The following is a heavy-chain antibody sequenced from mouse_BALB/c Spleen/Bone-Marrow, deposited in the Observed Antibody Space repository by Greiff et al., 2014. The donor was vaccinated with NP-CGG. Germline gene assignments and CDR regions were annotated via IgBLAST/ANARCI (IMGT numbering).Heavy chain of an antibody. CDR1: GFSLTSFG. CDR2: IWSGGST. V-gene: IGHV2-2*02. CDR3: ARGAPYYRYHWYFDV. J-gene: IGHJ1*01. D-gene: IGHD2-14*01. Sequence: VKLMESGPGLVQPSQSLSITCTVSGFSLTSFGVHWVRQSPGKGLEWLGVIWSGGSTDYNAAFISRLSISKDNSKSQVFFKMNSLQTNDTAIYYCARGAPYYRYHWYFDVWGAGTTVTVSS.